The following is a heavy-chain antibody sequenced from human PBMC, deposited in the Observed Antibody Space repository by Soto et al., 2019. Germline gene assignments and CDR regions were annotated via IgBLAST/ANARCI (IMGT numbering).Heavy chain of an antibody. CDR2: LHYSGST. J-gene: IGHJ6*02. CDR3: ARQVLGSDYYGMDV. CDR1: GGSISSSSYY. D-gene: IGHD3-10*01. Sequence: SETLSLTCTVSGGSISSSSYYWGWIRQPPGKGLEWIGSLHYSGSTYYNPSLKSRVSISVDTSKIQFSLRLSSVTAADTAVYYCARQVLGSDYYGMDVWCQGTTVTVSS. V-gene: IGHV4-39*01.